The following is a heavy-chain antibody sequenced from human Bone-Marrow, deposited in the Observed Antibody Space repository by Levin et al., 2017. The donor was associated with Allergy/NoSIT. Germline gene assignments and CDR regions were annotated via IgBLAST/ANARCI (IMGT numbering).Heavy chain of an antibody. Sequence: QAGGSLRLSCAASGFTFSSYSMNWVRQAPGKGLEWVSYISSSSSTIYYADSVKGRFTISRDNAKNSLYLQMNSLRAEDTAVYYCARDTRWSGYPNYFDYWGQGTLVTVSS. D-gene: IGHD3-3*01. CDR2: ISSSSSTI. V-gene: IGHV3-48*04. J-gene: IGHJ4*02. CDR3: ARDTRWSGYPNYFDY. CDR1: GFTFSSYS.